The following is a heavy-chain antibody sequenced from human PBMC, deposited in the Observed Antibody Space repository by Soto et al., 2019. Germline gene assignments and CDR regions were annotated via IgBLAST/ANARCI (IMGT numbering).Heavy chain of an antibody. CDR3: ASNFAARYSRYDWPGLTPAAVAHFAY. V-gene: IGHV4-31*03. CDR2: IYYSGST. D-gene: IGHD5-12*01. J-gene: IGHJ4*02. CDR1: VGSISSGGYY. Sequence: SETLSLTCTVSVGSISSGGYYWSWIRQHPGKGLEGIGYIYYSGSTYYNPSLKSRVNISVDTSKNQFSLRLSSVTAADTAIYYCASNFAARYSRYDWPGLTPAAVAHFAYWGQGTPVTLSS.